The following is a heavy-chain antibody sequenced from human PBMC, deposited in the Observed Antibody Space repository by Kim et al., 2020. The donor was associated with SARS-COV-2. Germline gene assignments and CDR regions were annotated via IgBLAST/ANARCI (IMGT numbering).Heavy chain of an antibody. CDR1: GGSFSGYY. V-gene: IGHV4-34*01. Sequence: SETLSLTCAVYGGSFSGYYWSWIRQPPGKGLEWIGEINHSGSTNYNPSLKSRVTISVDTSKNQFSLKLSSVTAADTAVYYCARGGVSSRYCSGGSCYSRWFDPWGQGTLVTVSS. CDR3: ARGGVSSRYCSGGSCYSRWFDP. J-gene: IGHJ5*02. D-gene: IGHD2-15*01. CDR2: INHSGST.